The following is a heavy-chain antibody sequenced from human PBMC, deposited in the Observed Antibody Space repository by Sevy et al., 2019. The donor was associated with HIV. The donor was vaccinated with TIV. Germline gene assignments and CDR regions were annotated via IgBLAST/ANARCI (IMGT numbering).Heavy chain of an antibody. CDR3: AITKDYYDSSGYPFDY. Sequence: ASVKVSCKVSGYTLTQLSMHWVRQAPGKGLEWMGSFDPEDGETIYGQKFQGRVTMTEDTSTDTAYMELSSLKSEDTAMFYCAITKDYYDSSGYPFDYWGQGTLVTVSS. J-gene: IGHJ4*02. V-gene: IGHV1-24*01. D-gene: IGHD3-22*01. CDR1: GYTLTQLS. CDR2: FDPEDGET.